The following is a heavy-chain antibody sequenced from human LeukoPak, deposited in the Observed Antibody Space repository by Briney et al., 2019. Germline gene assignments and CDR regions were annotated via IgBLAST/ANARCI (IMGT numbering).Heavy chain of an antibody. D-gene: IGHD4-17*01. V-gene: IGHV3-49*04. CDR2: IRSKAYGGTT. Sequence: PGGSLRLSCTASGFTFADYAMNWVRQAPGKGLGWVGFIRSKAYGGTTEYAASVKGRFSISRDDSKSTAHLQMNSLKTEDTAVYYCTADYDDPSTFDYWGQGTLVTVSS. CDR3: TADYDDPSTFDY. J-gene: IGHJ4*02. CDR1: GFTFADYA.